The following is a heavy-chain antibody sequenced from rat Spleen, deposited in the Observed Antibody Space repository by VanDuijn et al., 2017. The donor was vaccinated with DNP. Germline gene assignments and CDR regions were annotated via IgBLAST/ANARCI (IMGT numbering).Heavy chain of an antibody. CDR1: GFTFSDHN. D-gene: IGHD4-3*01. V-gene: IGHV5-7*01. CDR2: IGSAASAV. J-gene: IGHJ2*01. Sequence: EVQLVESGGGLVQSGRSLKLSCAASGFTFSDHNMAWVRQAPQKGLEWVAYIGSAASAVHYRDSVQGRFTISRDNAKSTLYLQMNSLRSEDMATYYCVRWNSGHFDYWGQGVMVTVSS. CDR3: VRWNSGHFDY.